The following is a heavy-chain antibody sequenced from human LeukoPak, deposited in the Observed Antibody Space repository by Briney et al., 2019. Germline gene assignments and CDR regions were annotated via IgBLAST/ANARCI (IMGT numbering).Heavy chain of an antibody. J-gene: IGHJ4*02. V-gene: IGHV4-34*01. CDR3: ARGGITIFGVVIAYFDY. D-gene: IGHD3-3*01. CDR1: GGSFSGYY. Sequence: PPETLSLTCAVYGGSFSGYYWSWIRQPPGKGLEWIGEINHSGSTNYNPSLKSRVTISVDTSKNQFSLKLSSVTAADTAVYYCARGGITIFGVVIAYFDYWGQGTLVTVSS. CDR2: INHSGST.